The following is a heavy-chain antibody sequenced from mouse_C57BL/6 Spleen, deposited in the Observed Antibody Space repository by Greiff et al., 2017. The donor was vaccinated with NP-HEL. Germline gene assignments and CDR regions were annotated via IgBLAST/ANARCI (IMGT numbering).Heavy chain of an antibody. CDR3: AHYYGSSYGFAY. CDR2: IDPEDGET. J-gene: IGHJ3*01. Sequence: VQLKESGAELVKPGASVKLSCTASGFNIKDYYMHWVKQRTEQGLEWIGRIDPEDGETKYAPKFQGKATITADTSSNTAYLQLSSLTSEDTAVYYCAHYYGSSYGFAYWGQGTLVTVSA. V-gene: IGHV14-2*01. CDR1: GFNIKDYY. D-gene: IGHD1-1*01.